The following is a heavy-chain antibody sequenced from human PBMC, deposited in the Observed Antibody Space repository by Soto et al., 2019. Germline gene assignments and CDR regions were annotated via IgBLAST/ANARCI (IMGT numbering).Heavy chain of an antibody. D-gene: IGHD1-26*01. CDR3: SSRIVGATITSDY. CDR1: GFTFSGSA. Sequence: EVQLVESGGGLVQPGGSLKLSCAASGFTFSGSAMHWVRQASGKGLEWVGRIRSKANSYATAYAASVQGRFTISRDDSKNTAYLLMNSRKTEDTAVYYCSSRIVGATITSDYWGQGTLVTVSS. J-gene: IGHJ4*02. V-gene: IGHV3-73*01. CDR2: IRSKANSYAT.